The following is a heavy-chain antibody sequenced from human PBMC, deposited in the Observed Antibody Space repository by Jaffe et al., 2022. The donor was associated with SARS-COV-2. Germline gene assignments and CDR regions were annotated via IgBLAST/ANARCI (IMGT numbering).Heavy chain of an antibody. V-gene: IGHV3-64*07. D-gene: IGHD1-26*01. CDR1: GFTFSTYF. CDR3: AKGDRSNGVGATVY. CDR2: ISSNGGST. J-gene: IGHJ4*02. Sequence: EVQLVESGGGLVQPGGSLRLSCAASGFTFSTYFMHWVRQAPGKGLEYVSGISSNGGSTFYADSVKGRFIISRDNSKNTLYLQMGSLRVDDMAVYYCAKGDRSNGVGATVYWGQGTLVTVSS.